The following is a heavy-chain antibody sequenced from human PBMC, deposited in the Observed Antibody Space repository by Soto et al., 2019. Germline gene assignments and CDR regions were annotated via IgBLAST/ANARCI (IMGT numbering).Heavy chain of an antibody. D-gene: IGHD3-10*01. Sequence: QVQLVQSGAEVKKPGASVKVSCKASGYTFTSYGISWVRQAPGQGLEWMGWISAYNGNTNYAQKLQGRVTMTTDTXXSXAXXELRSLRSDDTAVYYCARDTHPLLRFGEESNWFDPWGQGTLVTVSS. CDR2: ISAYNGNT. CDR1: GYTFTSYG. J-gene: IGHJ5*02. CDR3: ARDTHPLLRFGEESNWFDP. V-gene: IGHV1-18*01.